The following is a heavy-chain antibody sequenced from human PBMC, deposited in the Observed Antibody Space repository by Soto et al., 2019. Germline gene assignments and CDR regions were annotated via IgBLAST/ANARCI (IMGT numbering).Heavy chain of an antibody. CDR3: ARDLWITTLYGMDV. J-gene: IGHJ6*02. D-gene: IGHD4-4*01. Sequence: GGSLRLSCAASGFTFSSYGMHWVRQAPGKGLEWVAVIWYDGSNKYYEDSGKGRFTISRDNSKNTLYLQMNSLRAEDTAVYYCARDLWITTLYGMDVWGQGTTVTVSS. CDR1: GFTFSSYG. CDR2: IWYDGSNK. V-gene: IGHV3-33*01.